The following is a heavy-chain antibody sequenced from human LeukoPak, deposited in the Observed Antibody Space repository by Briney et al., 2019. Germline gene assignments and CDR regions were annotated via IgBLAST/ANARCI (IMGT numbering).Heavy chain of an antibody. CDR3: AKTVAGHSPHFDY. Sequence: ASVKVTCKASGYTFTSYGITWVRQAPGQGLEWMGWISAYNGNTNYAQKLQGRVTMTTDTSTSTAYMELRSLRSDDTAVYYCAKTVAGHSPHFDYSGQGTLVTVSS. D-gene: IGHD6-19*01. CDR2: ISAYNGNT. J-gene: IGHJ4*02. V-gene: IGHV1-18*01. CDR1: GYTFTSYG.